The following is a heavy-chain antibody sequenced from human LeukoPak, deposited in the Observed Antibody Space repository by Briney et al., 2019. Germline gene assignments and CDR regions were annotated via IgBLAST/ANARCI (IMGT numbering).Heavy chain of an antibody. D-gene: IGHD2-2*01. CDR1: GFTFSSYS. J-gene: IGHJ4*02. CDR3: AKDRHPIIVVVPASTYFDF. Sequence: PGGSLRLSCAASGFTFSSYSMNWVRQAPGKGLEWVSSITSSGRYIYYADSVKGRFTISRDNSKNTLFLQMNSLRPEDTAVYYCAKDRHPIIVVVPASTYFDFWGQGTLVSVSS. V-gene: IGHV3-21*01. CDR2: ITSSGRYI.